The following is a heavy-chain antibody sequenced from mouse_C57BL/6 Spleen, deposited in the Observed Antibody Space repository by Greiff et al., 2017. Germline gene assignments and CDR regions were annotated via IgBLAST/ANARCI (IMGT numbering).Heavy chain of an antibody. CDR3: ARESITTVVAPYAMDY. CDR2: FDPNSGGT. CDR1: GYTFTSYW. J-gene: IGHJ4*01. Sequence: QVQLQQPGAELVKPGASVTLSCKASGYTFTSYWMHCVKQRPGRGLEWIGRFDPNSGGTKYNEKFKSKATLTVDKPSSTAYMQLSSLTSEDSAVYYCARESITTVVAPYAMDYWGQGTSVTVSS. V-gene: IGHV1-72*01. D-gene: IGHD1-1*01.